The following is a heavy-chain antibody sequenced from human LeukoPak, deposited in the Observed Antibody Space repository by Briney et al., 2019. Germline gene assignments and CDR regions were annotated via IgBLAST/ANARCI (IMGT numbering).Heavy chain of an antibody. CDR2: IYYSGST. V-gene: IGHV4-59*08. J-gene: IGHJ4*02. CDR1: GGSISSYY. CDR3: ARHLSNGWYGFDY. D-gene: IGHD6-19*01. Sequence: SETLSLTCTVSGGSISSYYWSWIRQPPGKGLEWIGYIYYSGSTNYNPSLKSRVTMSVDTSKNQFSLKLSSVTAADTAVYYRARHLSNGWYGFDYWGQGTLVTVSS.